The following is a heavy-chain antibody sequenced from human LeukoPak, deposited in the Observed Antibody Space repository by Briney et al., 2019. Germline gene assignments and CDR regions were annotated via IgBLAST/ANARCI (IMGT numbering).Heavy chain of an antibody. D-gene: IGHD1-1*01. J-gene: IGHJ6*04. CDR2: ISSSSSYI. Sequence: GGSLRLSCAASGFTFSSYSMNWVRQAPGKGLEWVSSISSSSSYIYYADSVKGRFTISRDNAKNSLYLQMNSLRAEDTAVYYCARATGTTSNYYYGMEVWGKGTTVTVSS. CDR1: GFTFSSYS. CDR3: ARATGTTSNYYYGMEV. V-gene: IGHV3-21*01.